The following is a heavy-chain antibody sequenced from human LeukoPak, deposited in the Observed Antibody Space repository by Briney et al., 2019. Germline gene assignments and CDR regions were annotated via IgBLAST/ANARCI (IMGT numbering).Heavy chain of an antibody. CDR3: ARGGYCSSTSCLQSYAFDL. CDR1: GGSISSGGYY. Sequence: PSQTLSLTCTVSGGSISSGGYYWSWIRQHPGKGLEWIGYIYYSGSTYYNPSLKSRVSMSVDTSKSHFSLKLSSVTATDTAVYYCARGGYCSSTSCLQSYAFDLWGQGTMVTVSS. CDR2: IYYSGST. J-gene: IGHJ3*01. D-gene: IGHD2-2*03. V-gene: IGHV4-31*03.